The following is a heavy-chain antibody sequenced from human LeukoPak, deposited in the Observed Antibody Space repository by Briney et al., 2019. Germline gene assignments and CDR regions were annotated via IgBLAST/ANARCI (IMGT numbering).Heavy chain of an antibody. D-gene: IGHD6-13*01. V-gene: IGHV4-34*01. J-gene: IGHJ5*02. CDR3: ARWERQLVSGGFDP. CDR1: GGSFSGYY. CDR2: INHSGST. Sequence: PSETLSLTCAVYGGSFSGYYWSWIRQPPGKGLEWTGEINHSGSTNYNPSLKSRVTISVDTSKNQFSLKLSSVTAADTAVYYCARWERQLVSGGFDPWGQGTLVTVSS.